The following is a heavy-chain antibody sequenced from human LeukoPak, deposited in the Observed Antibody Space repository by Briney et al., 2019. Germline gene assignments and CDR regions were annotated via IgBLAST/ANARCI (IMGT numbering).Heavy chain of an antibody. V-gene: IGHV4-34*01. CDR2: INHSGST. Sequence: SETLSLTCAVYGGSFIGFHWNWIRQAPGKGLEWIGDINHSGSTNYNPSLTSRVTISVDPSKNQFSLNLSSVTAADTAVYYCARSEYSYGADAFDIWGQGTMVTVSS. CDR3: ARSEYSYGADAFDI. D-gene: IGHD5-18*01. J-gene: IGHJ3*02. CDR1: GGSFIGFH.